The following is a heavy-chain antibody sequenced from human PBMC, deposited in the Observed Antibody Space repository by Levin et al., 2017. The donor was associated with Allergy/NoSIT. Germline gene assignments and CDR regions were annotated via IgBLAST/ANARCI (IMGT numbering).Heavy chain of an antibody. CDR3: ARDYPPHSSSWYSPPHFDY. CDR2: IWYDGSNK. D-gene: IGHD6-13*01. J-gene: IGHJ4*02. V-gene: IGHV3-33*01. Sequence: GESLKISCAASGFTFSSYGMHWVRQAPGKGLEWVAVIWYDGSNKYYADSVKGRFTISRDNSKNTLYLQMNSLRAEDTAVYYCARDYPPHSSSWYSPPHFDYWGQGTLVTVSS. CDR1: GFTFSSYG.